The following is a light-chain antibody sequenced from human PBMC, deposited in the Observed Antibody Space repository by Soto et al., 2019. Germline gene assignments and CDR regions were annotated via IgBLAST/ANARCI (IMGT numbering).Light chain of an antibody. J-gene: IGKJ1*01. CDR2: KAS. Sequence: QMTQSPSTLSASVGDRVXXXXXASQTISSWLAWYQQKPGKAPKLLIYKASSLKSGVPSRFSGSGSGTEFTLTISSLQPDDFATYYCQHYNSYSEAFGQGTKVDIK. CDR1: QTISSW. CDR3: QHYNSYSEA. V-gene: IGKV1-5*03.